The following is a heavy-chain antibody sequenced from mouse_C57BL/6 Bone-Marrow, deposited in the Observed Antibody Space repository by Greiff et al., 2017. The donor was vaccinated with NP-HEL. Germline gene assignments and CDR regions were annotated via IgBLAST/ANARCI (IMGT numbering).Heavy chain of an antibody. CDR2: INPSTGGT. CDR1: GYSFTGYY. CDR3: ARSVRYDYDGDY. J-gene: IGHJ4*01. D-gene: IGHD2-4*01. V-gene: IGHV1-42*01. Sequence: VQLQQSGPELVKPGASVKISCKASGYSFTGYYMNWVKQSPEKSLEWIGEINPSTGGTTYNQKFKAKATLTVDKSSSTAYMQLKSLTSEDSAVYYCARSVRYDYDGDYWGQGTSVTVSS.